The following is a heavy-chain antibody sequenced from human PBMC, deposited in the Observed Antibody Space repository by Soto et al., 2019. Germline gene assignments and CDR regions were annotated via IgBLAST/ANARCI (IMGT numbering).Heavy chain of an antibody. Sequence: VASVKVSCKASGYTFTGYYMHWVRQAPGQGLEWMGWINPNSGGTNYAQKFQGWVTMTRDTSISTAYMELSRLRSDDTAVYYCARDKGDYFTPSGVNYGMDVWGQGTTVTVSS. J-gene: IGHJ6*02. CDR3: ARDKGDYFTPSGVNYGMDV. D-gene: IGHD4-17*01. V-gene: IGHV1-2*04. CDR1: GYTFTGYY. CDR2: INPNSGGT.